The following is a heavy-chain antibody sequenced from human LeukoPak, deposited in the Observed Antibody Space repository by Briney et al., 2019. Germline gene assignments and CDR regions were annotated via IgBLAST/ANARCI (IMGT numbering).Heavy chain of an antibody. D-gene: IGHD3-22*01. Sequence: AESLTLSCAVSTHTFSDFSVECDRQAQGKGLEWVSSTSVRSNYRYYADCGRGRFTISRDGARDSLFLQMNSLRAEDTAVYFCVRLRRNNDRSGYYYYYDYWGQGTLVTVSS. V-gene: IGHV3-21*01. CDR1: THTFSDFS. CDR2: TSVRSNYR. J-gene: IGHJ4*02. CDR3: VRLRRNNDRSGYYYYYDY.